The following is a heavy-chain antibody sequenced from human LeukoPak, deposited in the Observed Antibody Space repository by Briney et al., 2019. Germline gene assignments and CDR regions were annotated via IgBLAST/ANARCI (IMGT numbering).Heavy chain of an antibody. J-gene: IGHJ4*02. D-gene: IGHD1-1*01. V-gene: IGHV1-2*02. CDR1: GYTFTGYY. Sequence: ASVKVSCKASGYTFTGYYMHWVRQAPGQGLEWMGWINPNSGGTNYAQKFQGRATMTRDTSISTAYMELSRLRSDDTAVYYCARDLGELEWSYYFDYWGQGTLVTVSS. CDR2: INPNSGGT. CDR3: ARDLGELEWSYYFDY.